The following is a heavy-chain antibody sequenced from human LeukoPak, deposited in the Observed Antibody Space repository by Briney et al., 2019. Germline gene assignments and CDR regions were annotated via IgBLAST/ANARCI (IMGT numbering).Heavy chain of an antibody. D-gene: IGHD6-19*01. CDR3: ARARGPHSSGWSPNWFDP. CDR1: GYTFTGYY. J-gene: IGHJ5*02. Sequence: SVKVSCKASGYTFTGYYMHWVRQAPGQGLEWMGIINPSGGSTSYAQKFQGRVTMTRDTSTSTVYMELSSLRSEDTAVYYCARARGPHSSGWSPNWFDPWGQGTLVTVSS. CDR2: INPSGGST. V-gene: IGHV1-46*01.